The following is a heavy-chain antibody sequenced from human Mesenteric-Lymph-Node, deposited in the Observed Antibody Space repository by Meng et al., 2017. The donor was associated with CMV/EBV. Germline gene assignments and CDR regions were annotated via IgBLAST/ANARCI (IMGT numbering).Heavy chain of an antibody. CDR3: ARARCSSTSCYKGDYYYYGMDV. D-gene: IGHD2-2*02. CDR1: GFTVSSNY. CDR2: IYSGGST. J-gene: IGHJ6*02. V-gene: IGHV3-53*01. Sequence: GGSLRLSCAASGFTVSSNYMSWVRQAPGKGLEWVSVIYSGGSTYYADSVKGRFTISRDNSKNTLYLQMNSLRAEDTAVYYCARARCSSTSCYKGDYYYYGMDVWGQGTTVTVSS.